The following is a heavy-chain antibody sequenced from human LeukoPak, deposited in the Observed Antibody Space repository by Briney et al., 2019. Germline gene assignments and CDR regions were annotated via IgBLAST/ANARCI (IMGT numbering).Heavy chain of an antibody. CDR3: AKGRTAAGSFDY. J-gene: IGHJ4*02. V-gene: IGHV4-59*08. D-gene: IGHD6-13*01. CDR1: GDSISNYY. Sequence: SETLSLTCTVSGDSISNYYRSWIRQPPGKGLEWIGYIYHSGFTNYNPSLKSRVTISVDTSKNRFSLRLSSVTAADTAVYYCAKGRTAAGSFDYWGQGTLVTVSS. CDR2: IYHSGFT.